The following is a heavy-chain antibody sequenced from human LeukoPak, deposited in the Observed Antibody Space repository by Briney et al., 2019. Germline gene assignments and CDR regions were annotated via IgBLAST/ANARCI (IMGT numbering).Heavy chain of an antibody. CDR1: GFTFDDYG. Sequence: PGGSLRLSCAASGFTFDDYGMSWVRHAPGKGLEWVSGINWNGGSTGYADSVKGRFTISRDNAKNSLYLQMNSLRAEDTALYYCARGLRFFSHSYYFDYWGQGTLVTVSS. D-gene: IGHD3-3*01. CDR2: INWNGGST. V-gene: IGHV3-20*04. CDR3: ARGLRFFSHSYYFDY. J-gene: IGHJ4*02.